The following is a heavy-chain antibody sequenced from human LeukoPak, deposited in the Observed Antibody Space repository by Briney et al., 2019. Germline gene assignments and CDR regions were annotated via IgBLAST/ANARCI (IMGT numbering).Heavy chain of an antibody. CDR2: ITSSGSPI. CDR1: GFLVSDNY. CDR3: ARDSRWVFDY. V-gene: IGHV3-11*04. D-gene: IGHD4-23*01. Sequence: GGSLRLSCAASGFLVSDNYMHWLRQAPGKGLEWVSFITSSGSPIYYADSVKGRFTISRDNAKNSLYLQMNSLRAEDTAVYYCARDSRWVFDYWGQGTLVTVSS. J-gene: IGHJ4*02.